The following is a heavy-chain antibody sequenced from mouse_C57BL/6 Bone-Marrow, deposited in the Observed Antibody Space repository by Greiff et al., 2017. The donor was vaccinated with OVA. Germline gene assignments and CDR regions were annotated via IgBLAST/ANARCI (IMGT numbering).Heavy chain of an antibody. J-gene: IGHJ3*01. CDR2: INPYNGGP. V-gene: IGHV1-19*01. CDR3: ARSRTWAWFAY. CDR1: GYTFTDYY. D-gene: IGHD2-14*01. Sequence: EVQLQESGPVLVKPGASVKMSCKASGYTFTDYYMNWVKQSHGKSLEWIGVINPYNGGPSYNQKFKGKATLTVDKSSSTAYMELNSLTSEDSAVYYCARSRTWAWFAYWGQGTLVTVSA.